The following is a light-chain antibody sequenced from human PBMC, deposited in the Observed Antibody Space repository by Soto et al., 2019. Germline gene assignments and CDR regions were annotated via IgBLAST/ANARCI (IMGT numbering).Light chain of an antibody. CDR2: DAS. CDR3: QQLTDWPPQWT. V-gene: IGKV3-11*01. CDR1: QSISSY. Sequence: EVVLTQSPDTLSLPPGDRATLSCRANQSISSYLAWYHQTPGQAPRLLIYDASSRATGIPARFSGSGSGTDFTLTISSLEPEDFAVYYCQQLTDWPPQWTFGQGTKVDIK. J-gene: IGKJ1*01.